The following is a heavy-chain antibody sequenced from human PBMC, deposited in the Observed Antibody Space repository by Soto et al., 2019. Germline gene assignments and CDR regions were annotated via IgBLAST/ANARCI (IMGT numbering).Heavy chain of an antibody. CDR2: ISGSGFKK. V-gene: IGHV3-23*01. D-gene: IGHD1-26*01. CDR1: GFIFENFG. J-gene: IGHJ5*02. CDR3: AKNQGVELVPLATVDWFDP. Sequence: SLRLSCAASGFIFENFGMSWVRQAPGKGLEWISSISGSGFKKYYADSVKGRFTICRDNSKSTVYLELNNLSAEDTAVYHCAKNQGVELVPLATVDWFDPWGQGSVVTFSS.